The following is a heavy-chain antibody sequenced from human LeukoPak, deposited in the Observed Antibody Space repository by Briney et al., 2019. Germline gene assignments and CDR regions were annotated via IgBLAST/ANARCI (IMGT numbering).Heavy chain of an antibody. CDR2: ISGSGGST. J-gene: IGHJ4*02. Sequence: QSGRSLRLPCAASRYTFSSYSKSWVTHPSAKALKWFSAISGSGGSTYYADSVKGWFTISRDNSKDTLYLQMNSLRAEDTALYYCATYITSAGTGWGQGTLVTVSS. CDR1: RYTFSSYS. D-gene: IGHD6-13*01. CDR3: ATYITSAGTG. V-gene: IGHV3-23*01.